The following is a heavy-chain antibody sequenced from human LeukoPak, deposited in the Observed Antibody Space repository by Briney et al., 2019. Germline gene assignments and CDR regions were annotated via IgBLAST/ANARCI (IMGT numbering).Heavy chain of an antibody. CDR2: ISYDGSNK. CDR1: GFTFSSYA. D-gene: IGHD2-21*01. Sequence: GGSLRLSCAASGFTFSSYAMHWVRQAPGKGLEWVAVISYDGSNKYYADSVKGRFTISRDNSKNTLYLQMNSLRAEDTAVYYCARRVIHGLTFDAFDIWGQGTMVTVSS. J-gene: IGHJ3*02. CDR3: ARRVIHGLTFDAFDI. V-gene: IGHV3-30-3*01.